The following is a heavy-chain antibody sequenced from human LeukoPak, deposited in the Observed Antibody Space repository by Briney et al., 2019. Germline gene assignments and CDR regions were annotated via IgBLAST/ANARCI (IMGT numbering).Heavy chain of an antibody. CDR3: ARMLAVAGHDY. V-gene: IGHV3-66*01. CDR2: IYSGGST. J-gene: IGHJ4*02. D-gene: IGHD6-19*01. CDR1: GFTVSSNY. Sequence: PGGSLRLSCAASGFTVSSNYMSWVRQAPGKGLEWVSVIYSGGSTYYADSVKGRFTISRDNAKNSLYLQMNSLRAEDTAVYYCARMLAVAGHDYWGQGTLVTVSS.